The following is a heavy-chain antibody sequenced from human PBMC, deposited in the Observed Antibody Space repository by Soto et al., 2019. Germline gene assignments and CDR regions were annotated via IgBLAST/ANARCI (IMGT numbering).Heavy chain of an antibody. D-gene: IGHD3-22*01. CDR2: IYYSGST. CDR3: ARDRYYYDSSGDRAFDI. CDR1: SSYY. J-gene: IGHJ3*02. Sequence: SSYYWSWIRQPPGKGLEWIGYIYYSGSTNYNPSLKSRVTISVDTSKNQFSLKLSSVTAADTAVYYCARDRYYYDSSGDRAFDIWGQGTMVTVSS. V-gene: IGHV4-59*01.